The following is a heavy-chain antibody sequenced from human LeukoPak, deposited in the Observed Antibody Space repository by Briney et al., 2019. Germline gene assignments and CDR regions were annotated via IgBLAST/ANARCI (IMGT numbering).Heavy chain of an antibody. V-gene: IGHV3-7*01. CDR3: ARASYYDFWSGYNFDY. D-gene: IGHD3-3*01. CDR2: IKQDGSEK. Sequence: GGSLRLSCAASGFTFSSYWMSWVRQAPGKELEWVANIKQDGSEKYYVDSVKGRFTISRDNAKNSLYLQMNSLRAEDTAVYYCARASYYDFWSGYNFDYWGQGTLVTVSS. J-gene: IGHJ4*02. CDR1: GFTFSSYW.